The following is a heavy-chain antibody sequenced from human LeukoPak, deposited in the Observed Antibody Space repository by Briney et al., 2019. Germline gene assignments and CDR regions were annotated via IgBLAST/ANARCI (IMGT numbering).Heavy chain of an antibody. CDR1: GYTFTSYY. CDR3: ARDRALRWLQPRGWYY. Sequence: ASVKVSCKASGYTFTSYYMHWVRQAPGQGLEWMGIINPSGGSTSYAQKFQGRVTMTRDTSTSTVYMELSSLSSEDTAVYYCARDRALRWLQPRGWYYRGQGTLVTVSS. CDR2: INPSGGST. V-gene: IGHV1-46*01. J-gene: IGHJ4*01. D-gene: IGHD5-24*01.